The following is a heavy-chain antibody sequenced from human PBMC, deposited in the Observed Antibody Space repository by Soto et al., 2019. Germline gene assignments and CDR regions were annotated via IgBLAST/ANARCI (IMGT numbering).Heavy chain of an antibody. CDR3: ARGLVGATTAFDY. D-gene: IGHD1-26*01. V-gene: IGHV3-53*01. CDR1: GFTFSSSY. J-gene: IGHJ4*02. CDR2: IYTPGST. Sequence: GSLRLSCATSGFTFSSSYMSLVRQAPGKGLEWVSTIYTPGSTYYADSVKGRFTISGDNSKNTLYLQMNSLRAEDTAVYYCARGLVGATTAFDYWGQGTLVTVSS.